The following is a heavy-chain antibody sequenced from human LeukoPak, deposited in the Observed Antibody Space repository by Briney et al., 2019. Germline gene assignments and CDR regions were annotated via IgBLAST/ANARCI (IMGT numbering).Heavy chain of an antibody. CDR1: GYTFTSYG. V-gene: IGHV1-2*02. CDR3: ARAEMATGL. Sequence: ASVKVSCKASGYTFTSYGISWVRQAPGQGLEWMGWINPNSGGTNYAQKFQGRVTMTRDTSISTAYMELSRLRSDDTAVYYCARAEMATGLWGQGTLVTVSS. CDR2: INPNSGGT. J-gene: IGHJ4*02. D-gene: IGHD5-24*01.